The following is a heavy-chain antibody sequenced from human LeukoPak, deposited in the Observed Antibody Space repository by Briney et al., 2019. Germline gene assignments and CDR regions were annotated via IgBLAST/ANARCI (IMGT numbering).Heavy chain of an antibody. D-gene: IGHD2-15*01. CDR2: INWNGGST. V-gene: IGHV3-20*04. J-gene: IGHJ4*02. CDR1: GFTFDDYG. CDR3: ARDWSYGSPGY. Sequence: GGSLRLSCAASGFTFDDYGMSWVRHAPGKGLEWVSGINWNGGSTGYADSVKGRFTISRDNAKNSLYLQMNSLRAEDTAVYYCARDWSYGSPGYWGQGTLVTVSS.